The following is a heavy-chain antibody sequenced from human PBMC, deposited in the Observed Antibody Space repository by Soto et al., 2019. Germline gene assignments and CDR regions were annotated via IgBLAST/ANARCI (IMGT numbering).Heavy chain of an antibody. CDR1: GFTFSSYA. D-gene: IGHD2-2*01. CDR2: ISYDGSNK. J-gene: IGHJ4*02. Sequence: QVQLVESGGGVVQPGRSLRLSCAASGFTFSSYAMHWVRQAPGKGLEWVAVISYDGSNKYYADSVKGRFTISRDNSKNTLYLQMNSLRAEDTAVYYCARFCISTSCYASFDYWGQGTLVTAS. CDR3: ARFCISTSCYASFDY. V-gene: IGHV3-30-3*01.